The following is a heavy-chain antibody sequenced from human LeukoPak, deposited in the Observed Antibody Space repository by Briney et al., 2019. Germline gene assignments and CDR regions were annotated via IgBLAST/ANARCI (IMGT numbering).Heavy chain of an antibody. Sequence: GGSLRLSCAASGFTFTNYALSWVRQAPGKGQEWVSVISGSGDSTYYADSVKGRFTISRDNFKNTLYLQMDRLRAEDTAVYYCVKDGHCTTTTCSSHWFDPWGQGTRVTVSS. V-gene: IGHV3-23*01. D-gene: IGHD2-2*03. CDR3: VKDGHCTTTTCSSHWFDP. J-gene: IGHJ5*02. CDR1: GFTFTNYA. CDR2: ISGSGDST.